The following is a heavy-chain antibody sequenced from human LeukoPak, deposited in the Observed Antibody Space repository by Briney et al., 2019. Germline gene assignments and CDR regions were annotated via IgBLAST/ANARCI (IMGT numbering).Heavy chain of an antibody. J-gene: IGHJ4*02. CDR1: GGSISSSYY. V-gene: IGHV4-61*01. CDR2: IYYSGST. D-gene: IGHD6-19*01. CDR3: ARDSSGWGAFDY. Sequence: SGTLSLTCAVSGGSISSSYYWSWIRQPPGQGLEWIGYIYYSGSTNYNPSLKSRVTISVDTSKNQFSLKLSSVTTADTAVYYCARDSSGWGAFDYWGQGTLVTVSS.